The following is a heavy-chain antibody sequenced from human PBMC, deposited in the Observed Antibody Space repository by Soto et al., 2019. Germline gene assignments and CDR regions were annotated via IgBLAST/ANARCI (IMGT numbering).Heavy chain of an antibody. V-gene: IGHV3-23*01. CDR1: GFTFSSYA. J-gene: IGHJ6*02. Sequence: GGSLRLSCAASGFTFSSYAMSWVRQAPGKGLEWVSAISGSGGSTYYADSAKGPFTISRDNSKNTLYLQMNSLRAEDTAVYYCAKDSPIYYDFWSGYPYGMDVWGQGTTVTVSS. CDR2: ISGSGGST. CDR3: AKDSPIYYDFWSGYPYGMDV. D-gene: IGHD3-3*01.